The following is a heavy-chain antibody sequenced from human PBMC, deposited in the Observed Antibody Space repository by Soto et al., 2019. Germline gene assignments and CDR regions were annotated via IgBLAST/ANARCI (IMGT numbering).Heavy chain of an antibody. V-gene: IGHV3-30*18. CDR3: AKFSMEVRGLRARYYYHGMDV. CDR1: GFTFSNYG. Sequence: QVQLVEYGGAVVQPGRSLRLSCAASGFTFSNYGMHWVRQVPVKGLEWVAVISYDGSNKYYADSVKGRFTISRDNSKNTLYLQMNTLRPGDTGVDYCAKFSMEVRGLRARYYYHGMDVWGQGTTVIASS. CDR2: ISYDGSNK. D-gene: IGHD3-10*01. J-gene: IGHJ6*02.